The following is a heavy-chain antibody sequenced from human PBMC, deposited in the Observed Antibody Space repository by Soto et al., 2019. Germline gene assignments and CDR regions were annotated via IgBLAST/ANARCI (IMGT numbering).Heavy chain of an antibody. CDR2: ISYDGSNK. CDR1: GFTFSSYG. D-gene: IGHD2-8*01. CDR3: ARENGYNWFDP. V-gene: IGHV3-30*03. J-gene: IGHJ5*02. Sequence: GGSLRLSCAASGFTFSSYGMHWVRQAPGKGLEWVAVISYDGSNKYYADSVKGRFTIPRDNSKNTLYLQMNSLRAEDTAVYYCARENGYNWFDPWGQGTPVTVSS.